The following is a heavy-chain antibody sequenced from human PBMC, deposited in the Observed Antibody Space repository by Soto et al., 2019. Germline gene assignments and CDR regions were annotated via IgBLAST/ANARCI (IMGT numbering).Heavy chain of an antibody. D-gene: IGHD1-26*01. Sequence: GGSLRLSCAASGFIFENFGMSWVRQAPGKGLEWISSISGSGFKKYYADSVKGRLTISRDNSKSTVYLELNNLSAEDTAVYHCAKNQGVELVPLATVDWFDPWGQGSVVTVSS. J-gene: IGHJ5*02. V-gene: IGHV3-23*01. CDR1: GFIFENFG. CDR2: ISGSGFKK. CDR3: AKNQGVELVPLATVDWFDP.